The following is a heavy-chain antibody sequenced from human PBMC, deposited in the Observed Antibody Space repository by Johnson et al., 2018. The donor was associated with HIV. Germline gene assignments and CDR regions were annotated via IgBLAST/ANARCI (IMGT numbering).Heavy chain of an antibody. CDR3: TRGEWTHGVCYTKVDAFDM. CDR1: GFTFSDYY. D-gene: IGHD2-8*01. CDR2: ISSSGSTK. J-gene: IGHJ3*02. V-gene: IGHV3-11*01. Sequence: QEQLVESGGGLVKPGGSLRLSCAASGFTFSDYYMSWIRQAPGKGLEWVSYISSSGSTKYYVDSVKGRFTISRDNSKNTLYLKMNSLRPEATAVDYCTRGEWTHGVCYTKVDAFDMWGQGTMVTVSS.